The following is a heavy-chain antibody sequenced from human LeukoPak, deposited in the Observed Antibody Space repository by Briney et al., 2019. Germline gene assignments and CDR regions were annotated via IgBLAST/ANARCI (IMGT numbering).Heavy chain of an antibody. V-gene: IGHV4-39*07. CDR3: AIWEDYYDSSGSDAFDI. D-gene: IGHD3-22*01. Sequence: SETLSLTCTVSGGSISSSSYYWGWIRQPPGKGLEWIGSIYYSGSTYYNPSLKSRVTISVDTSKNQFSLKLSSVTAADTAVYYCAIWEDYYDSSGSDAFDIWGQGTMVTVSS. CDR2: IYYSGST. J-gene: IGHJ3*02. CDR1: GGSISSSSYY.